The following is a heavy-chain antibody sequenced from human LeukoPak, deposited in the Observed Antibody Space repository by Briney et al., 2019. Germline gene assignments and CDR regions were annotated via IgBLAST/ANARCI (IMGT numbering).Heavy chain of an antibody. CDR1: GGTINYYY. CDR2: IYSSGST. CDR3: ARLSSYYFDS. Sequence: PSETLSLTCTVSGGTINYYYWNWIRQSPGNKLEWIGHIYSSGSTNYNPSLKSRVTISLDASKKQIFLKLISVTAADTAVYYCARLSSYYFDSWGQGTQVTVSS. D-gene: IGHD3-10*01. J-gene: IGHJ4*02. V-gene: IGHV4-59*01.